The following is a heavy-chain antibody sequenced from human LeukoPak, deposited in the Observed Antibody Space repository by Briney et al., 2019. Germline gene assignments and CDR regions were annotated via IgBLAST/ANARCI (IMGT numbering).Heavy chain of an antibody. D-gene: IGHD3-22*01. J-gene: IGHJ4*02. CDR2: ICSSRSTI. Sequence: GGSLRLSCTASGFPFSRYSMNWVRQAPGKGLEWVSYICSSRSTIYYADSEKGRFTISRDHAKHSLYLQMNSLRAEDTGVYYCARVSPYYDSSGYYLDYWGQGTLVSVSS. V-gene: IGHV3-48*04. CDR3: ARVSPYYDSSGYYLDY. CDR1: GFPFSRYS.